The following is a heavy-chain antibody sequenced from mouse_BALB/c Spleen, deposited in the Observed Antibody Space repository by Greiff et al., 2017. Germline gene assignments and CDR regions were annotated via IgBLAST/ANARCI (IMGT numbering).Heavy chain of an antibody. J-gene: IGHJ3*01. CDR3: ARELYGSSYAWFAY. CDR2: INPSTGYT. CDR1: GYTFTSYW. D-gene: IGHD1-1*01. Sequence: QVQLKESGAELAKPGASVKMSCKASGYTFTSYWMHWVKQRPGQGLEWIGYINPSTGYTEYNQKFKDKATLTADKSSSTAYMQLSSLTSEDSAVYYCARELYGSSYAWFAYWGQGTLVTVSA. V-gene: IGHV1-7*01.